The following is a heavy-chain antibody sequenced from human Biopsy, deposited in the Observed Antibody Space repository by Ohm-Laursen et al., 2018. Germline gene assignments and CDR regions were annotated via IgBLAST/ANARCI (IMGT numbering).Heavy chain of an antibody. D-gene: IGHD1-26*01. CDR1: GGIFNSYG. CDR2: IIAIFGTP. Sequence: SVKVSCKVSGGIFNSYGISWVRQAPGQGLEWMGGIIAIFGTPNYAQKFQGRVTITADESANTIYMELSSLTSEDTAVYYCAARSQGDITYYYSGMDVWGQGTTVTVSS. CDR3: AARSQGDITYYYSGMDV. J-gene: IGHJ6*02. V-gene: IGHV1-69*13.